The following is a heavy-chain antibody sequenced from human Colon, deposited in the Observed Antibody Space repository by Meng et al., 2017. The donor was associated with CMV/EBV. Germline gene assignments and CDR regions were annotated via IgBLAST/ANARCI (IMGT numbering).Heavy chain of an antibody. J-gene: IGHJ4*02. CDR3: ARGRGWLLDY. Sequence: GESLKISCAASGFTFSSYSMNWVRQAPGKGLEWVSSISSSSSYIYYADSVKGRFTISRDNAKNSLYLQMNSLRAEDTAVYYCARGRGWLLDYWGQGTLVTVSS. V-gene: IGHV3-21*01. CDR1: GFTFSSYS. D-gene: IGHD6-19*01. CDR2: ISSSSSYI.